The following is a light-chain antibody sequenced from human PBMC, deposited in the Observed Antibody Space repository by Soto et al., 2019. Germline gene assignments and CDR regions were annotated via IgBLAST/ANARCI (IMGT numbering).Light chain of an antibody. CDR2: GAS. CDR3: QQCFSPPVLT. Sequence: DIPMTQSPSSLSASVGDRVTITCRASQNIGTFLNWYQQKPGKAPKLLIYGASNLSTGVPSTFSGSGAGTDFTLPISSLQPDDFATYHCQQCFSPPVLTFGGGTKVEIK. J-gene: IGKJ4*01. CDR1: QNIGTF. V-gene: IGKV1-39*01.